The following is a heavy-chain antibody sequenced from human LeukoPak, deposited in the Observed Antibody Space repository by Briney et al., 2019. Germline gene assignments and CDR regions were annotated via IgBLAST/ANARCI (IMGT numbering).Heavy chain of an antibody. D-gene: IGHD6-13*01. CDR3: AREHSSSWSSYYYGMDV. CDR2: INSDGSST. CDR1: GFTFSSYW. Sequence: GRSLRLSCAASGFTFSSYWMHWVRQAPGKGLVWVSRINSDGSSTSYADSVKGRFTISRDNAKNTLYLQMNSLRAEDTAVYYCAREHSSSWSSYYYGMDVWGQGTTVTVSS. V-gene: IGHV3-74*01. J-gene: IGHJ6*02.